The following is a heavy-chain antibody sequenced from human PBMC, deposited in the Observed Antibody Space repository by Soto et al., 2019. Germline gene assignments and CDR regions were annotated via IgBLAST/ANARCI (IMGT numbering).Heavy chain of an antibody. CDR3: ARIRTDSSSWVNGWFDP. V-gene: IGHV1-2*02. Sequence: GASVKVSCKASGYTFTGYYIHWVRQAPGQGLEWMGWINPNNGGTKFAQRLQGRVTMTRDTSISTAYMHLSSLRSDDTAVYYCARIRTDSSSWVNGWFDPWGQGTLVTVSS. CDR2: INPNNGGT. J-gene: IGHJ5*02. D-gene: IGHD3-22*01. CDR1: GYTFTGYY.